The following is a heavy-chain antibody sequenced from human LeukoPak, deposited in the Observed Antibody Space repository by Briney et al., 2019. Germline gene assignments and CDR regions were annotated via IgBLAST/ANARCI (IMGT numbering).Heavy chain of an antibody. D-gene: IGHD3-22*01. CDR2: MCGTAGCT. CDR3: AKDRPNFHENSGHYYRRDGDS. Sequence: WVRQAPGKGLEWVASMCGTAGCTFYPDSVKGRFTISRDNSKNVLYLRMNSLTAEDTAIYYCAKDRPNFHENSGHYYRRDGDSWGQGTLVTVSS. J-gene: IGHJ5*01. V-gene: IGHV3-23*01.